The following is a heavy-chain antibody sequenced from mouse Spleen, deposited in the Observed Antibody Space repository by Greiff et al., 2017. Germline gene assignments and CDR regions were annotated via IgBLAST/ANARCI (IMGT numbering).Heavy chain of an antibody. CDR2: IYPGDGDT. J-gene: IGHJ3*01. CDR1: GYAFSSSW. Sequence: VQLQESGPELVKPGASVKISCKASGYAFSSSWMNWVKQRPGKGLEWIGRIYPGDGDTNYNGKFKGKATLTADKSSSTAYMQLSSLTSEDSAVYFCARRGARATLAYWGQGTLVTVSA. CDR3: ARRGARATLAY. D-gene: IGHD3-1*01. V-gene: IGHV1-82*01.